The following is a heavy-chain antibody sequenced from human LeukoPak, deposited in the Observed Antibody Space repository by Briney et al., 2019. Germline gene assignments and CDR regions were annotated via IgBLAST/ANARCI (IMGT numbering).Heavy chain of an antibody. CDR3: VRGYDSSGRDAFDI. Sequence: SETLSLTCTDSGDSISNYYWNWIRQPPGKGLEWIGWIYYTGSTNYNPSLKSRVTISIDTSKNQFSLKLSSVTAADTAVYYCVRGYDSSGRDAFDIWGQGTMVTVSS. J-gene: IGHJ3*02. CDR2: IYYTGST. CDR1: GDSISNYY. D-gene: IGHD3-22*01. V-gene: IGHV4-59*01.